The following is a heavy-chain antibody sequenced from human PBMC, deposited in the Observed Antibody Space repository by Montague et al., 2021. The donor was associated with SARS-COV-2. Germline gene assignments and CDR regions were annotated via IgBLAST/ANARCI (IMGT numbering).Heavy chain of an antibody. CDR2: IDWDDDK. Sequence: ALVKPTQTLTLTCTFSGFSLSTSGMCVSWIRQPPGKALEWLALIDWDDDKYYSTSLKTRLTISKDTSKNQVVLTMTNMDPVDTATYCCARMDILTGYYAYGMDVWGQGTTVTVSS. V-gene: IGHV2-70*01. J-gene: IGHJ6*02. CDR1: GFSLSTSGMC. CDR3: ARMDILTGYYAYGMDV. D-gene: IGHD3-9*01.